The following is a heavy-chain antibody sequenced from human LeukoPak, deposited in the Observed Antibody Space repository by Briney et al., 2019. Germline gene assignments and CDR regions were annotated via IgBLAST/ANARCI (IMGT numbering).Heavy chain of an antibody. V-gene: IGHV3-9*01. CDR1: GFTFDDYA. Sequence: PGGSLRLSCAASGFTFDDYAMHWVRQAPGEGLEWVSGISWNSGSIGYADSVKGRFTISRDNAKNSLYLQMNSLRAEDTALYYCAKDLGPVDTSYYFDYWGQGTLVTVSS. J-gene: IGHJ4*02. CDR3: AKDLGPVDTSYYFDY. D-gene: IGHD5-18*01. CDR2: ISWNSGSI.